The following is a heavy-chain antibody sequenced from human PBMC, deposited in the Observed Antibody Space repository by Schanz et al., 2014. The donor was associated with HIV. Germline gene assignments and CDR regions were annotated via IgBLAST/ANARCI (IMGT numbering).Heavy chain of an antibody. CDR1: GFTFSNYA. V-gene: IGHV3-23*04. CDR3: TTPFYSSDYYPGY. J-gene: IGHJ4*02. D-gene: IGHD4-17*01. Sequence: EVQLVESGGGLVKPGGSLRLSCAASGFTFSNYAMRWIRQAPGQGLEWVSGISASGGATYYADSVKGRFAISRDNSKNTLYLQMNSLKTEDTAVYYCTTPFYSSDYYPGYWGQGTLVTVSS. CDR2: ISASGGAT.